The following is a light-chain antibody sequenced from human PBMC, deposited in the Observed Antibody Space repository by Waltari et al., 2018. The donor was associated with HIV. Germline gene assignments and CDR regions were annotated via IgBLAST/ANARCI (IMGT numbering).Light chain of an antibody. CDR3: VSYDSRLDERL. V-gene: IGLV1-47*01. Sequence: QSVLTQPPSVSGTPGQTVTISCSGSTSNIETEALYWYQQLPGTAPKLHIYRNYKRPAGVSDRFSCSKSGASASLVISGLRSEDEAHYYCVSYDSRLDERLFGGGTKLTVL. CDR2: RNY. J-gene: IGLJ3*02. CDR1: TSNIETEA.